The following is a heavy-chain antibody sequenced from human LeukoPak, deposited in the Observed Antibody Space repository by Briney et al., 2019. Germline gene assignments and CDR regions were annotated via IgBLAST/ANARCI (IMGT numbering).Heavy chain of an antibody. CDR2: IYYSGST. J-gene: IGHJ6*03. D-gene: IGHD2-2*01. CDR1: GGSISSSIYY. V-gene: IGHV4-39*01. Sequence: SETLSLTCTVSGGSISSSIYYWGWIRQPPGKGLEWIGSIYYSGSTYYNPSLKSRVTISVDTSKNQFSLKLSSVTAADTAVYYCARHIVVVPAAMGYYYYYYMDVWGKGTTVTVSS. CDR3: ARHIVVVPAAMGYYYYYYMDV.